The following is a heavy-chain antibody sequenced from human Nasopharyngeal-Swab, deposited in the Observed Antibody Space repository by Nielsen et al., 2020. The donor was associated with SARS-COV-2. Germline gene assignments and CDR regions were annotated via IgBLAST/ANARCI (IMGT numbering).Heavy chain of an antibody. V-gene: IGHV7-4-1*02. CDR1: GYTFTSYA. Sequence: ASVKVSCKASGYTFTSYAMNWVRQAPGQGLEWMGWINTNTGNPTYAQGFTGRFVFSLGTSVSTAYLRISSLKAEDTAVYYCARARGQPHNYYYYGMDVWGQGTTVTVSS. CDR2: INTNTGNP. CDR3: ARARGQPHNYYYYGMDV. J-gene: IGHJ6*02.